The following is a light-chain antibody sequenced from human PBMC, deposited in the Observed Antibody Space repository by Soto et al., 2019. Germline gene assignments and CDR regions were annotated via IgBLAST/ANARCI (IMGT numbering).Light chain of an antibody. CDR3: QQRGKWPRT. V-gene: IGKV3-11*01. CDR2: DAS. Sequence: EIVLTQSPATPSLSPGESVTPSCRASQSVSSYLAWYQQKPGQAPRLLIYDASNRATDIPARFSGSGSGTDFTLTISSLESEDFGVYYCQQRGKWPRTFGQGTKLEIK. CDR1: QSVSSY. J-gene: IGKJ2*01.